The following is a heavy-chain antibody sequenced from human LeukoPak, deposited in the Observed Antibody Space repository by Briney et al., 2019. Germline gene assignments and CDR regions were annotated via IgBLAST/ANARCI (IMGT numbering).Heavy chain of an antibody. CDR2: INHSGST. CDR1: GYSISSGYY. Sequence: SETLSLTCAVSGYSISSGYYWGWIRQPPGKGLEWIGEINHSGSTNYNPSLKSRVTISVDTSKNQFSLKLSSVTAADTAVYYCARGLFFGYWGRGTLVTVSS. CDR3: ARGLFFGY. V-gene: IGHV4-38-2*01. J-gene: IGHJ4*02.